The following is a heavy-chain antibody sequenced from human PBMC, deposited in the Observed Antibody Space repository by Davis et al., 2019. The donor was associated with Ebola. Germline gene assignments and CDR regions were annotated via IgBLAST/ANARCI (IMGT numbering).Heavy chain of an antibody. J-gene: IGHJ2*01. Sequence: SLKISCAASAFTFSSYGMHWVRQAPGKGLEWVAFIRYDGSNKYYADSVKGRFTISRDNSKNTLYLQMNSLRAEDTAVYYCAKPRMATTGWWYFDLWGRGTLVTVSS. D-gene: IGHD5-24*01. V-gene: IGHV3-30*02. CDR2: IRYDGSNK. CDR1: AFTFSSYG. CDR3: AKPRMATTGWWYFDL.